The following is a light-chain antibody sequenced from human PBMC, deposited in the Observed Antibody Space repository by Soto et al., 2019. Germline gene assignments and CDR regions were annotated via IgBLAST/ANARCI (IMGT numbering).Light chain of an antibody. V-gene: IGKV4-1*01. J-gene: IGKJ3*01. CDR2: WAS. CDR3: QQYYSTLPFT. CDR1: QSLLYSSNNKNY. Sequence: DIVMTQSPDSLAVSPGERATINCKSSQSLLYSSNNKNYLAWYQQKPGQPPKLLIYWASTRQSGVPDRFSGSGSGTDFTLTISSLQAEDVAFYYCQQYYSTLPFTVGPGTRVDIK.